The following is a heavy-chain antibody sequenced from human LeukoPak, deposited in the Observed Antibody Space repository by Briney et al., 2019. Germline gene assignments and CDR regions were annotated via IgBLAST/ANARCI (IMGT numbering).Heavy chain of an antibody. D-gene: IGHD3-10*01. CDR3: ARGFGSGTSPIDL. V-gene: IGHV4-4*07. J-gene: IGHJ5*02. Sequence: SETLSLTCTVSGRSIWIVYWNWIRQSAGKGLEWIGRIYATDLTNYNPSLKSRVTLSVDMSKNELSLTLKSVTAADTAVYYCARGFGSGTSPIDLWGQGALVTVSS. CDR2: IYATDLT. CDR1: GRSIWIVY.